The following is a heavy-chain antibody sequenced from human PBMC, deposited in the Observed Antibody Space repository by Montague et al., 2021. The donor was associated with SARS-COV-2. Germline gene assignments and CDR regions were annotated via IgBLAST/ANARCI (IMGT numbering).Heavy chain of an antibody. CDR3: ATLPSSITIFGVVQGYYFDD. Sequence: SETLSLTCTVSGGSLSPYYWFWIRQPPGKGLEWIGHIYFSGGANYNPSFKSRVAISVDTSKNEISLKLKSVTAADTAVYYCATLPSSITIFGVVQGYYFDDWGQGTLVTVSS. D-gene: IGHD3-3*01. CDR1: GGSLSPYY. V-gene: IGHV4-59*01. J-gene: IGHJ4*02. CDR2: IYFSGGA.